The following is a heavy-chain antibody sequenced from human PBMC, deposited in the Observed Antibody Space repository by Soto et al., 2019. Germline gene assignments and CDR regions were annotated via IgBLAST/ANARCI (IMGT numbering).Heavy chain of an antibody. CDR2: ISSSGSTI. Sequence: VGSLRLSCAASGFTFSSYEMNWVRQAPGKGLEWVSYISSSGSTIYYADSVKGRFTISRDNAKNSLYLQMNSLRAEDTAVYYCARDRMRYSSNWHFDYWGQGTLVTVSS. V-gene: IGHV3-48*03. CDR1: GFTFSSYE. J-gene: IGHJ4*02. D-gene: IGHD6-13*01. CDR3: ARDRMRYSSNWHFDY.